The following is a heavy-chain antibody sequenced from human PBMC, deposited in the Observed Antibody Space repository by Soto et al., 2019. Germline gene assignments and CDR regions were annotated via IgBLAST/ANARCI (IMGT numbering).Heavy chain of an antibody. V-gene: IGHV1-18*01. D-gene: IGHD4-17*01. CDR3: AREARLPLYGDSYYFDY. Sequence: QVQLVQSGAEVKKPGASVKVYCKASGYTFTSYGISWVRQAPGQGLEWMGWISAHNGNTNYAQKLQGRVTMTTDTSTSTAYMELRRLRSDDTVVYYCAREARLPLYGDSYYFDYWFQGTLFTVSS. CDR2: ISAHNGNT. CDR1: GYTFTSYG. J-gene: IGHJ4*02.